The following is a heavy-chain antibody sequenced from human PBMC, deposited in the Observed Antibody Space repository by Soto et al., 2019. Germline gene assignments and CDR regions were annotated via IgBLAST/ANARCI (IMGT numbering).Heavy chain of an antibody. Sequence: GGSLRLSCAASGFSFSSYWMTWVRQAPGKGLEWVGKIKEDGSEKYYVDTVKGRFTISRDNAKNSLNLQINSLRAEDTAVYYWLIGILVTEVGRTAYLVMAVWGKGTTVPVSS. D-gene: IGHD3-22*01. V-gene: IGHV3-7*02. CDR2: IKEDGSEK. CDR3: LIGILVTEVGRTAYLVMAV. CDR1: GFSFSSYW. J-gene: IGHJ6*04.